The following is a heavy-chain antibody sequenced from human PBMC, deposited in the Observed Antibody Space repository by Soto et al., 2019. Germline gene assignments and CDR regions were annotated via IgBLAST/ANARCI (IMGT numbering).Heavy chain of an antibody. CDR2: ISRKSEAT. CDR1: GFIFSTYV. V-gene: IGHV3-23*01. CDR3: ATIRGSSGYYYCND. J-gene: IGHJ4*02. Sequence: EVHLLESGGDLVHPAGSVRLSCAASGFIFSTYVMAWVRQAPGKGLEWGSIISRKSEATYYGDSVKGRFTISRDNAKNTLYLQKDRLRAEDAALYYCATIRGSSGYYYCNDWGQGTQVTVSS. D-gene: IGHD3-22*01.